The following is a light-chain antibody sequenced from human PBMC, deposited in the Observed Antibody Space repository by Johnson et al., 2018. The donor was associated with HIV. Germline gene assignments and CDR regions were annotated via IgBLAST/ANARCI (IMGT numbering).Light chain of an antibody. V-gene: IGLV1-51*01. J-gene: IGLJ1*01. CDR1: TSNIGSNY. CDR3: GTWDSSLSEGV. CDR2: DTN. Sequence: QSVLTQPPSVSAAPGQKVTISCSGSTSNIGSNYVSWYQQLPGTAPKLLIYDTNKLPSGIPDRFSGSKSGTSATLGITGLQTGDEAGYSCGTWDSSLSEGVFGTGTKVTVL.